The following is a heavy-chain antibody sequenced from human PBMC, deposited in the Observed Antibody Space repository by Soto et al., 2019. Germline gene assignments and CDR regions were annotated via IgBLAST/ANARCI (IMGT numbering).Heavy chain of an antibody. CDR1: GGTFSSYA. CDR3: ARVLPGIVGATGNWFDP. J-gene: IGHJ5*02. V-gene: IGHV1-69*13. D-gene: IGHD1-26*01. CDR2: IIPIFGTA. Sequence: RASVKVSCKASGGTFSSYAISWVRQAPGQGLEWMGGIIPIFGTANYAQKFQGRVTITADESTSTAYMELSSLRSEDTAVYYCARVLPGIVGATGNWFDPWGQGTLVTVSS.